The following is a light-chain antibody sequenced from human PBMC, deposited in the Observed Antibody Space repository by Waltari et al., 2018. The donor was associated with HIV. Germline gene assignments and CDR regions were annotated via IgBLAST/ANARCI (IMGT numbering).Light chain of an antibody. CDR2: RNN. Sequence: QSELTQPPSVSGTPGQRVTISCSGSSSNIGSNSVYWYQQLPGKAPKLLISRNNPRPSGVPDLFSGSKSGTSASSAIIWLRDEEEADYFCAASDDSLSGWLFGGGTKLTVL. CDR3: AASDDSLSGWL. V-gene: IGLV1-47*01. CDR1: SSNIGSNS. J-gene: IGLJ3*02.